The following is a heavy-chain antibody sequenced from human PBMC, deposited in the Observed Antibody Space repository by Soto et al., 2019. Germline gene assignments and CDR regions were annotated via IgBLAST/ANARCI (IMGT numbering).Heavy chain of an antibody. V-gene: IGHV4-31*03. Sequence: QVQLQESGPGLVKPSQTLSLTCTVSGGSISTGGYYGTWIRQHPGKGLEWIGYIYYSGSTYYNPSLKSRVTISVDTSKNQFSLKLSSVTAADTAVSYCARGLSVTLFDNWGQGTLVTVSS. D-gene: IGHD4-17*01. CDR2: IYYSGST. CDR3: ARGLSVTLFDN. J-gene: IGHJ4*02. CDR1: GGSISTGGYY.